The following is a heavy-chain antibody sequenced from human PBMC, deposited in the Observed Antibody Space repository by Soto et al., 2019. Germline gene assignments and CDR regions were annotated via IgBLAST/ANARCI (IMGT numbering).Heavy chain of an antibody. CDR2: MYYSGST. CDR1: GGSISSSDHY. V-gene: IGHV4-39*01. J-gene: IGHJ6*02. CDR3: ARHNYGVDV. Sequence: NPSETLSLTCTVSGGSISSSDHYWGWIRQPPGRGLEWIGSMYYSGSTYYNPPLESRVTIFIDTSKNQFSLKLSSVTAADTAVYYCARHNYGVDVWGQGTTVTVSS.